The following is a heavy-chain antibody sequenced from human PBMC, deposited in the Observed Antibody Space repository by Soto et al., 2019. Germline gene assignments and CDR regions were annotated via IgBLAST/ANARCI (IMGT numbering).Heavy chain of an antibody. D-gene: IGHD2-15*01. Sequence: PSETLSLTCTVSGGSISSYYWSWIRQPAGKGLEWIGRIYTSGSTNYNPSLKSRVTMSVDTSKNQFSLKLSSVTAADTAVYYCARDGGGYCSGGSCYHYYGMDVWGQGTTVTV. J-gene: IGHJ6*02. CDR1: GGSISSYY. CDR2: IYTSGST. V-gene: IGHV4-4*07. CDR3: ARDGGGYCSGGSCYHYYGMDV.